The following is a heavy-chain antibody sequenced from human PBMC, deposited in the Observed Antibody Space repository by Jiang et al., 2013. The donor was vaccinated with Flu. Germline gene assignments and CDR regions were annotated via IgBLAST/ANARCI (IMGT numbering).Heavy chain of an antibody. J-gene: IGHJ6*02. Sequence: GGTTDYAAPVKGRFTISRDDSKNTLYLQMNSLKTEDTAVYYCTAPYYYYYGMDVWGQGTTVTVSS. CDR2: GGTT. CDR3: TAPYYYYYGMDV. V-gene: IGHV3-15*01.